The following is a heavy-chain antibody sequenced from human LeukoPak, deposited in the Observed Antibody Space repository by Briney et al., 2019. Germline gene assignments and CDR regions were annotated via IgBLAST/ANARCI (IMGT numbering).Heavy chain of an antibody. Sequence: GGSLRLSCAASGFSFSSYAMSWVRQAPGKGLEWVSAIRGSGGGTYYADPVKGRFTISRDNSKNTPDLQMNSLRAEDSAVYYCAKDTRKAAHYYMDVWGKGTTVTVSS. CDR1: GFSFSSYA. V-gene: IGHV3-23*01. CDR2: IRGSGGGT. CDR3: AKDTRKAAHYYMDV. D-gene: IGHD1-14*01. J-gene: IGHJ6*03.